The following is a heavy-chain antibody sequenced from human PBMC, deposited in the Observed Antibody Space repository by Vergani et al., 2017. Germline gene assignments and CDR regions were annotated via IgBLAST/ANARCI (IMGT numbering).Heavy chain of an antibody. V-gene: IGHV3-23*01. CDR1: GFTFNHYA. J-gene: IGHJ6*02. Sequence: EVQLLESGGDLVQHGGSLRLSCAASGFTFNHYAMNWVRQAPGKGLEWVSGISGSGGSTYYAGSVTGRFTISRDSSKNTLYLQMNSLSAGDTAVYYCAKANPRNSGYDYLYYYHAMDVWGQGTTVTVSS. D-gene: IGHD5-12*01. CDR2: ISGSGGST. CDR3: AKANPRNSGYDYLYYYHAMDV.